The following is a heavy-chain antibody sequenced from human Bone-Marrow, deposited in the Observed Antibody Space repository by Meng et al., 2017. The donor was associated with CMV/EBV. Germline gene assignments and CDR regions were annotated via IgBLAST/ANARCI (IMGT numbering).Heavy chain of an antibody. V-gene: IGHV3-11*01. CDR2: ISSSGSTI. CDR3: ATALYDYEYRNTAY. J-gene: IGHJ4*02. Sequence: GESLKISCAASGFMFSDSHMNWIRQAPGQGLEWVSYISSSGSTIYYVDSVKGRFTISRDNAKNSLYLQMNSLRAEDTAVYYCATALYDYEYRNTAYWGRGTPVTVSS. CDR1: GFMFSDSH. D-gene: IGHD5-12*01.